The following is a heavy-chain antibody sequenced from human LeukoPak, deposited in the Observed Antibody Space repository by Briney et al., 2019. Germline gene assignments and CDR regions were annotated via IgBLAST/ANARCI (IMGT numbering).Heavy chain of an antibody. CDR1: GFTFSDYA. CDR3: AKGPYDYVWGSYRYTSKFDY. V-gene: IGHV3-23*01. J-gene: IGHJ4*02. Sequence: GGSLRLSCAASGFTFSDYAMSWVRQAPGKGLEWVSAISGSGGSTYYADSVKGRFTISRDNSKNTLYLQMNSLRAEDTAVYYCAKGPYDYVWGSYRYTSKFDYWGQGTLVTVSS. CDR2: ISGSGGST. D-gene: IGHD3-16*02.